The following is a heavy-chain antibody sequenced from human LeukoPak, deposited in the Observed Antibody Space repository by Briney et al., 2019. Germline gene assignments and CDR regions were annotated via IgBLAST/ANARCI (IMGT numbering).Heavy chain of an antibody. D-gene: IGHD2-21*01. J-gene: IGHJ4*02. V-gene: IGHV3-23*01. CDR3: AKAPVTTCRGAYCYPFDY. CDR2: ISDSGNT. CDR1: GFTLSSYA. Sequence: GGSLRLSCAASGFTLSSYAMSWVRQAPGKGLEWVSAISDSGNTYHAASVKGRFTISRDSSKNTLFLQMNRLRPEDAAVYYCAKAPVTTCRGAYCYPFDYWGQGTLVTVSS.